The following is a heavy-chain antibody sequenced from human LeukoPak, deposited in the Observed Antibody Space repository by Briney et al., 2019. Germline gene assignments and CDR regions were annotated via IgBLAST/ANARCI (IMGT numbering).Heavy chain of an antibody. Sequence: SGGSLRLSCSPSGFTVRSNYLSWVRQAPGKGLEWVSAISAGGVSTYSADSVEGRFTISRDNSKNTLYLQMNSLRAEDTAVYYCAKGAGTDRTWGQGTLVTVSS. J-gene: IGHJ5*02. V-gene: IGHV3-23*01. CDR1: GFTVRSNY. CDR3: AKGAGTDRT. CDR2: ISAGGVST.